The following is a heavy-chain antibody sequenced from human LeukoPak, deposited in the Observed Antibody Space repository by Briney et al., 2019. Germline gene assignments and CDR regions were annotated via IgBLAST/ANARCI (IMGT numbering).Heavy chain of an antibody. CDR2: IKQDGSEK. CDR1: GFTFSSYW. Sequence: PGGSLRLSCAAPGFTFSSYWMSWVRQAPGKGLEWVANIKQDGSEKYHVDSVKGRFTISRDNAKNSLYLQMNSLRAEDTAVYYCARDFWGSSFDYWGQGTLVTVSS. D-gene: IGHD3-16*01. CDR3: ARDFWGSSFDY. J-gene: IGHJ4*02. V-gene: IGHV3-7*01.